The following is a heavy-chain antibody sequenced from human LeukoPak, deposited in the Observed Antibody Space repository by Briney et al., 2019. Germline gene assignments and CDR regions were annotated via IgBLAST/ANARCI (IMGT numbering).Heavy chain of an antibody. D-gene: IGHD4-17*01. Sequence: SETLSLTCTVSGGSISSGNYYWSWIRQHPGKGLEWIGYIYYSGSTNYNPSLKSRVTISVDTSKNQFSLKLSSVTAADTAVYYCARVPLYDYGDYEGGLGYFDLWGRGTLVTVSS. CDR2: IYYSGST. J-gene: IGHJ2*01. CDR3: ARVPLYDYGDYEGGLGYFDL. CDR1: GGSISSGNYY. V-gene: IGHV4-31*03.